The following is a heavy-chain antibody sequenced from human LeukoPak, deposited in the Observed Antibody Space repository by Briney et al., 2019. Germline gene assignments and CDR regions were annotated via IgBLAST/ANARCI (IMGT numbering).Heavy chain of an antibody. CDR1: GFTVSSNY. CDR3: ARAAVGDYDILSGQFDY. V-gene: IGHV3-66*01. Sequence: PGGSLRLSCAASGFTVSSNYMSWVRQAPGKGLEWVSIIYSGGNTYYADSVKGRFIISRDNSKNTLYLQMNSLRAEDTAVYYCARAAVGDYDILSGQFDYWGQGTLVTVSS. D-gene: IGHD3-9*01. J-gene: IGHJ4*02. CDR2: IYSGGNT.